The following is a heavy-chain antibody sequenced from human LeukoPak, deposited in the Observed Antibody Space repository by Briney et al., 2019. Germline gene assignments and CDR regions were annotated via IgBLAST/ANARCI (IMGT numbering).Heavy chain of an antibody. D-gene: IGHD4-17*01. J-gene: IGHJ4*02. CDR2: IWYDESQK. Sequence: PGTSLRLSCAASGFIFSHRGMHWVRQAPGKGLEWVAVIWYDESQKYYADSVKGRFTISRDNSKNTLYLQMNSLRAEDTAVYYCARLTPDYGDYSPFDYWGQGTLVTVSS. CDR3: ARLTPDYGDYSPFDY. V-gene: IGHV3-33*01. CDR1: GFIFSHRG.